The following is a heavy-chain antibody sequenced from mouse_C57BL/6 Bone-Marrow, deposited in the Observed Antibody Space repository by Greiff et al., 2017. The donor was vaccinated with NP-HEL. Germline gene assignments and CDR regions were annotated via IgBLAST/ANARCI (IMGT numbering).Heavy chain of an antibody. CDR3: ARGDSITTVVATSDYYDD. J-gene: IGHJ2*01. CDR2: IDPANGNT. D-gene: IGHD1-1*01. V-gene: IGHV14-3*01. Sequence: VQLQQSVAELVRPGASVKLSCTASGFNIKNTYMHWVKQRPEQGLEWIGRIDPANGNTKYAPKFQGKATITADPSSNTAYLQLSSMTTEDTANYYGARGDSITTVVATSDYYDDWGNGTTLTVSS. CDR1: GFNIKNTY.